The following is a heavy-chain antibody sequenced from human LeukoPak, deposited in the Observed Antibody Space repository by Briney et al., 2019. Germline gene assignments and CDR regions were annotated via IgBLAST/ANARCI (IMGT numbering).Heavy chain of an antibody. CDR1: GGSFSGYY. D-gene: IGHD3-16*01. V-gene: IGHV4-34*01. J-gene: IGHJ4*02. CDR3: ARRPTGGLDY. CDR2: INHSGST. Sequence: SETLSLTCTVYGGSFSGYYWSWIRQPPGKGLEWIGEINHSGSTNYNPSLKSRVTISIDTSKNQFSLKLSSVTAADTAVYYCARRPTGGLDYWGQGTLVTVSS.